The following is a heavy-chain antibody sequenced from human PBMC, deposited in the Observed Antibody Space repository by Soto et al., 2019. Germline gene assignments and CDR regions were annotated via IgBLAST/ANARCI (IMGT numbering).Heavy chain of an antibody. CDR1: GFNFKKFA. D-gene: IGHD6-19*01. V-gene: IGHV3-23*01. CDR2: ISCCGVST. J-gene: IGHJ4*02. Sequence: GGSLRLSCVASGFNFKKFAMAWVRQAPGEGLEWVSGISCCGVSTSYADSVKGRFSIARDDSKNTLSLQMNSLRVEDTAQYYCAKADGEKWLVPHLDKWGQGTLLTVYS. CDR3: AKADGEKWLVPHLDK.